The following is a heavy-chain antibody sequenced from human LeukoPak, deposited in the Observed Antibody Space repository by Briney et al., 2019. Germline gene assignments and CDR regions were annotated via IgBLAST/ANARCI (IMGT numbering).Heavy chain of an antibody. D-gene: IGHD3-3*01. CDR3: AKDFTIFGVVPNWFDP. CDR1: GFTFSSYG. J-gene: IGHJ5*02. V-gene: IGHV3-30*02. Sequence: GGSLRLSCAASGFTFSSYGMHWVRQAPGKGLEWVAFIRYDGSNKYYADSVKGRFTISRDNSKNTLYLQMSSLRAEDTAVYYCAKDFTIFGVVPNWFDPWGQGTLVTVSS. CDR2: IRYDGSNK.